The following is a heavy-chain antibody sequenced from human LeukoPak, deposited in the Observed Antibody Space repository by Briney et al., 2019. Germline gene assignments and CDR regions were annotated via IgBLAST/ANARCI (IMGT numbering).Heavy chain of an antibody. Sequence: SETLSLTCTVSGGSISSCSYYWGWIRQPPGKGLEWIGSIYYSGSTYYNPSLKSRVTISVDTSKNQFSLKLSSVTAADTAVYYCARHSRDTAMVRGHDYWGQGTLVTVSS. CDR2: IYYSGST. D-gene: IGHD5-18*01. V-gene: IGHV4-39*01. CDR3: ARHSRDTAMVRGHDY. J-gene: IGHJ4*02. CDR1: GGSISSCSYY.